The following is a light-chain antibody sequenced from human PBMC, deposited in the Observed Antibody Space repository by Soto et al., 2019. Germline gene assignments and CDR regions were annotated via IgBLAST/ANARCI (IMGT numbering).Light chain of an antibody. V-gene: IGKV3-11*01. CDR1: QSVGSY. Sequence: EIVLTQSPATLSLSPGARATLSCRASQSVGSYFAWYQQKPGQAPRLLIYDAFSRATGIPARFSGSGSGTDFTLTISSLEPEDFAVYFCQQRSSWPLTFGGGTMVEIK. J-gene: IGKJ4*01. CDR3: QQRSSWPLT. CDR2: DAF.